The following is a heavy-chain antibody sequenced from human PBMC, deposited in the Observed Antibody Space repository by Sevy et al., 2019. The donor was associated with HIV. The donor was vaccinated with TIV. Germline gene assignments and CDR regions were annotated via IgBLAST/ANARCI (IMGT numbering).Heavy chain of an antibody. CDR3: AKDLLGDYYDSSGVLDY. CDR1: GFTFSSYG. V-gene: IGHV3-30*18. Sequence: GGSLRLSCAASGFTFSSYGMHWVRQAPGKGLEWVAVMSYDGSDKFYADSLKGRFTISRDNSKNTVYLQMNSLGPEDAAVYYCAKDLLGDYYDSSGVLDYWGQGTLVTVSS. CDR2: MSYDGSDK. J-gene: IGHJ4*02. D-gene: IGHD3-22*01.